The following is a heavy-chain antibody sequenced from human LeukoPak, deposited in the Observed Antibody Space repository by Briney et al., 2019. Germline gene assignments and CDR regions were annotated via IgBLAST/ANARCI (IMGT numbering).Heavy chain of an antibody. CDR3: ASTRWYYYDSSGYPSDY. Sequence: GRSLRLSCAASGFTFSDYAMHWVRQAPGKGLEWVAVISYDGSNKYYADSVKGRFTISRDDSKNTLYQQMNSLRTEDTAIYYCASTRWYYYDSSGYPSDYWGQGTLVTVSS. V-gene: IGHV3-30-3*01. D-gene: IGHD3-22*01. CDR2: ISYDGSNK. CDR1: GFTFSDYA. J-gene: IGHJ4*02.